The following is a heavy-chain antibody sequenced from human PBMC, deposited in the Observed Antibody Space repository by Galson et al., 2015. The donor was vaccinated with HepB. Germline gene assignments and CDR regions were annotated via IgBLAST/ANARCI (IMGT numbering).Heavy chain of an antibody. CDR1: GFRFEHYT. CDR2: ITWDGKTT. J-gene: IGHJ6*02. Sequence: SLRLSCAASGFRFEHYTMHWVRQIPGKSLEWLSFITWDGKTTSYADSARGRFIISRDNNKNSLYLETKSLRVDDTALYYCAKDYFDSSGGTYYYYGMDAWGPGTTVTVAS. D-gene: IGHD3-22*01. CDR3: AKDYFDSSGGTYYYYGMDA. V-gene: IGHV3-43D*03.